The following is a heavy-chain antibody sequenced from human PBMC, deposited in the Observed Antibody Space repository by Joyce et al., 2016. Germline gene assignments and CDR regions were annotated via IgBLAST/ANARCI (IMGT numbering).Heavy chain of an antibody. CDR3: ARGSGGIGWFDP. J-gene: IGHJ5*02. D-gene: IGHD3-10*01. CDR1: GYIFTDSY. Sequence: QVQLVQSGAEVKKPGASVKVSCKASGYIFTDSYLHWVRQAPGQRLGWMGWIDPNSGDTAFAQRFRGSGTMTRDTSSNTVHMELSSLTSDDTAMYYCARGSGGIGWFDPWGQGTLVTVSS. CDR2: IDPNSGDT. V-gene: IGHV1-2*02.